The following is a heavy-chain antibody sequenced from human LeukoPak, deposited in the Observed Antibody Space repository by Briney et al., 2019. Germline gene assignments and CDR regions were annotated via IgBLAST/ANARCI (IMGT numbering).Heavy chain of an antibody. Sequence: GGSLRLSCAASGFTFSSYSMNWVRQAPGKGLEWVSSISSSSSYIYYADSVKGRFTISRDNAKNSLYLQMNSLRAEDTALYYCAKDHDSNGLGAFDIWGQGTMVTVSS. V-gene: IGHV3-21*04. CDR1: GFTFSSYS. J-gene: IGHJ3*02. D-gene: IGHD3-22*01. CDR3: AKDHDSNGLGAFDI. CDR2: ISSSSSYI.